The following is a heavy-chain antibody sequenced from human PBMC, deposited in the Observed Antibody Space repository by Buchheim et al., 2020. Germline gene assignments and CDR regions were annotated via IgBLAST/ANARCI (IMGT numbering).Heavy chain of an antibody. CDR3: ARGPYCSGGSCYSPYFDY. Sequence: QVQLQESGPGLVKPSETLSLTCTVSGGSVSSGSYYWSWIRQPPGKGLEWIGYIYYSGSTNYNPSLTSRVTISVDTSKHQFSLKLSSVTAADTAVYYCARGPYCSGGSCYSPYFDYWGQGTL. J-gene: IGHJ4*02. CDR2: IYYSGST. CDR1: GGSVSSGSYY. D-gene: IGHD2-15*01. V-gene: IGHV4-61*01.